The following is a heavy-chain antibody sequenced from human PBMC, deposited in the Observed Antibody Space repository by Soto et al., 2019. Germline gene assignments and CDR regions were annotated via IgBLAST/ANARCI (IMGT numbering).Heavy chain of an antibody. CDR2: IWYDGSNK. D-gene: IGHD3-22*01. Sequence: GGSLRLSCAASGFTFSSYGMHWVRQAPGKGLEWVAVIWYDGSNKYYADSVKGRFTISRDNSKNTLYLQMNSLRAEDTAVYYCARVGGGYYASSGYFDYWGQGTLVTVSS. J-gene: IGHJ4*02. CDR1: GFTFSSYG. V-gene: IGHV3-33*01. CDR3: ARVGGGYYASSGYFDY.